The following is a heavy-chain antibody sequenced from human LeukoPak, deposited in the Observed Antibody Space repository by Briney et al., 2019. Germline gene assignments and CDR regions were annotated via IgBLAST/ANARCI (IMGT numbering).Heavy chain of an antibody. CDR2: INPSGGST. D-gene: IGHD4-17*01. Sequence: ASVKVSCKASGYTFTSYFMHWVRQAPGQGLDWMGIINPSGGSTSYAQKFQGRVTMTRDTSTSTVYMELSSLRSEDTAVYYCARDSADYGDYDYGGQGNLVTVSA. J-gene: IGHJ4*02. CDR1: GYTFTSYF. CDR3: ARDSADYGDYDY. V-gene: IGHV1-46*01.